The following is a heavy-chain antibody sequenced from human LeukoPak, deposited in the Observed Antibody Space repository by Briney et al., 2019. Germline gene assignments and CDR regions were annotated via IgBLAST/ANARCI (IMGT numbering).Heavy chain of an antibody. D-gene: IGHD2-2*01. V-gene: IGHV4-34*01. CDR3: ARYGCSSTSCYLTQARFHP. CDR2: INHSGST. J-gene: IGHJ5*02. CDR1: GGSFSGYY. Sequence: SETLSLTCAVYGGSFSGYYWSWIRQPPGKGLEWIGEINHSGSTNYNPSLKSRVTISVDTSKNQFSLKLSSVTATDTAVYYCARYGCSSTSCYLTQARFHPWGQGTLVTVSS.